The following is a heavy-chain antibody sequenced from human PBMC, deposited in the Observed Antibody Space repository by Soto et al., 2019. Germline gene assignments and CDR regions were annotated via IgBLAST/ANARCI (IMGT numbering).Heavy chain of an antibody. D-gene: IGHD3-22*01. CDR2: IKSKTDGGTT. Sequence: GGSLRLSCAASGFTFGNAWMNGVRQAPVKVLEWVGRIKSKTDGGTTDYAAPVKGRFTIPRDDSKNTLYLQMNSLKTEDTAVYYCTTDTGQYYYDSSGYYSVLDYWGQGTLVTVSS. J-gene: IGHJ4*02. V-gene: IGHV3-15*07. CDR3: TTDTGQYYYDSSGYYSVLDY. CDR1: GFTFGNAW.